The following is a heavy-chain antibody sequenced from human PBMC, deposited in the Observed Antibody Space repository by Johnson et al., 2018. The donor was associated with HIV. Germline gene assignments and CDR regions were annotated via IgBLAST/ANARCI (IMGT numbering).Heavy chain of an antibody. CDR1: GFTFSNYT. D-gene: IGHD6-19*01. Sequence: QVQLVESGGGVVQHGRSLRLSCAASGFTFSNYTMHWVRQAPGKGLEWVAVISYDGSNKYYADSVKGRFTISRDNSKNTLYLQMNSLRPEDTAVYYCARDMRQWDAFDIWGQGTMVTVSS. V-gene: IGHV3-30*04. J-gene: IGHJ3*02. CDR3: ARDMRQWDAFDI. CDR2: ISYDGSNK.